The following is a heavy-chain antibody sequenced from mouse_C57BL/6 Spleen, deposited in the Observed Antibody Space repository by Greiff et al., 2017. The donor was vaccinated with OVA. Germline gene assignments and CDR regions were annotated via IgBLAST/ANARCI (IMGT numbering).Heavy chain of an antibody. J-gene: IGHJ3*01. CDR1: GFTFSDFY. CDR3: ARDAGYDYPFAY. Sequence: EVNLVESGGGLVQSGRSLRLSCATSGFTFSDFYMEWVRQAPGKGLEWIAASRNKANDYTTEYSASVKGRFIVSRDTSQSILYLQMNALRAEDTAIYYCARDAGYDYPFAYWGQGTLVTVSA. D-gene: IGHD2-4*01. CDR2: SRNKANDYTT. V-gene: IGHV7-1*01.